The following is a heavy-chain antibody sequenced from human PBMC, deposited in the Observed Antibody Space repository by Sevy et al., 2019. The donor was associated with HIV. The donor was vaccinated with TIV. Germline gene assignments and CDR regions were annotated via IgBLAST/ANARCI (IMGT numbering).Heavy chain of an antibody. Sequence: ASVKVSCKASGYTFTSYGISWVRQAPGQGLEWMGWISAYNGNTNYAQKLQGRVTTTTDTSTSTAYMELRSLRSDDTAGYYCARPNCSSTSCYRGDYYYYYGMDVWGQGTTVTVSS. CDR1: GYTFTSYG. V-gene: IGHV1-18*01. CDR2: ISAYNGNT. CDR3: ARPNCSSTSCYRGDYYYYYGMDV. J-gene: IGHJ6*02. D-gene: IGHD2-2*01.